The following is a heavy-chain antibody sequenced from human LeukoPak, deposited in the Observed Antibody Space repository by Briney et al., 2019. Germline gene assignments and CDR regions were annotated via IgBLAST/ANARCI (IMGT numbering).Heavy chain of an antibody. CDR1: GGSISSYY. CDR2: IYYSGST. D-gene: IGHD6-19*01. Sequence: SETLSLTCTVSGGSISSYYWSWIRQPPGKGLEWIGYIYYSGSTYYNPSLKSRVTISVDTSKNQFSLKLSSVTAADTAVYYCAREYRAGTIIDYWGQGTLVTVSS. J-gene: IGHJ4*02. CDR3: AREYRAGTIIDY. V-gene: IGHV4-59*12.